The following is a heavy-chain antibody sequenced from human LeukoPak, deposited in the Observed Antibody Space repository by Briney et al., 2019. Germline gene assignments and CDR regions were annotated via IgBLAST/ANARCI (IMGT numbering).Heavy chain of an antibody. CDR2: IIPIFGTA. V-gene: IGHV1-69*13. D-gene: IGHD1-1*01. CDR3: AREDWNDGVTGYYGMDV. J-gene: IGHJ6*04. CDR1: GGTYSSYP. Sequence: SVKVSCKASGGTYSSYPISWVRQAPGQGLEWMGGIIPIFGTASYAQKFQGRVTITADESTSTAYMELSSLRSEDTAVYYCAREDWNDGVTGYYGMDVWGKGTTVTVSS.